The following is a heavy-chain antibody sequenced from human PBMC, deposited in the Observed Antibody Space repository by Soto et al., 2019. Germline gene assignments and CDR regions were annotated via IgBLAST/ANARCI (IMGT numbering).Heavy chain of an antibody. CDR1: GGTFSSYA. J-gene: IGHJ6*02. CDR2: IIPIFGTA. D-gene: IGHD3-3*01. V-gene: IGHV1-69*12. CDR3: ARSRVEYYDFWSRSNYGMDV. Sequence: QVQLVQSGAEVKKPGSSVKVSCKASGGTFSSYAISWVRQAPGQGLEWMGGIIPIFGTANYAQKFQGRVTITADEAXXTXYXXVSSLRSEDTAVYYCARSRVEYYDFWSRSNYGMDVWGQGTTVTVSS.